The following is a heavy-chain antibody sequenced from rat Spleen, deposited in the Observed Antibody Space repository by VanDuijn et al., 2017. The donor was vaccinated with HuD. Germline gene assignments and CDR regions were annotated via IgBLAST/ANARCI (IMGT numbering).Heavy chain of an antibody. CDR3: TRGGEDTYVMDA. V-gene: IGHV5-19*01. Sequence: EVQLVESGGGLVQPGRSLKLSCAASGFTFSNYGLHWIRQAPTKGLEWVASISPSGVSTYYRDSVKGRFTISRDNAKSTLYLQMNSLRSEDTATYYCTRGGEDTYVMDAWGQGASVTVSS. CDR2: ISPSGVST. J-gene: IGHJ4*01. D-gene: IGHD2-1*01. CDR1: GFTFSNYG.